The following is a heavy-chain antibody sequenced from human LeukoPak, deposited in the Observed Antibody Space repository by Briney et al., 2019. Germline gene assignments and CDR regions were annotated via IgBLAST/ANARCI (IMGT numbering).Heavy chain of an antibody. V-gene: IGHV4-59*11. D-gene: IGHD2-21*01. CDR2: IYYSGST. CDR3: ARCGGMAIYYMDV. J-gene: IGHJ6*03. Sequence: SETLSLTCTVSGGSISSHYWSWIRQPPGKGLEWIGYIYYSGSTNYNPSLKSRVTISVDTSKNQFSLKLSSVTAADTAVYYCARCGGMAIYYMDVWGKGTMVSVSS. CDR1: GGSISSHY.